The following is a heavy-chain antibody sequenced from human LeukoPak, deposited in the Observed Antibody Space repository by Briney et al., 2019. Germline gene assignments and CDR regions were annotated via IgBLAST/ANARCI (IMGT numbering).Heavy chain of an antibody. V-gene: IGHV3-23*01. CDR2: ISGSGGST. Sequence: GGSLRLSCAASGFTFSSYAMSWVRQAPGKGLEWVSAISGSGGSTYYADSVKGRFTISRDNSKNTLYLQMNSLRAEDTAVYYCAKDSADIRYFDWFDDYYYYGMDVWGQGTTVTVSS. D-gene: IGHD3-9*01. CDR1: GFTFSSYA. J-gene: IGHJ6*02. CDR3: AKDSADIRYFDWFDDYYYYGMDV.